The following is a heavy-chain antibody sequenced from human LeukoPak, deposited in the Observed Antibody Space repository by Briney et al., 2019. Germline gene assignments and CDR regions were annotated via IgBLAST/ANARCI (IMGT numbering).Heavy chain of an antibody. J-gene: IGHJ3*01. CDR2: IRYDGSDK. D-gene: IGHD3-16*01. CDR1: GFTFRTYG. CDR3: AKSADYYDSSRAFYDAFDL. V-gene: IGHV3-30*02. Sequence: GSLRLSCAASGFTFRTYGMHWVRPAPGKGLEWVTFIRYDGSDKYYADSVRSRFTISRDNSKNTLFLQMNSLRFDDTAVYYCAKSADYYDSSRAFYDAFDLWGQGTMVTVSS.